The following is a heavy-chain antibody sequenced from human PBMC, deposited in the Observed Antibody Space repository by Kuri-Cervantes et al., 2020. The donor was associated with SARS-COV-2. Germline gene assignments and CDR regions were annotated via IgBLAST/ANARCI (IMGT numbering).Heavy chain of an antibody. J-gene: IGHJ4*02. V-gene: IGHV3-21*01. CDR3: ARGGYSSSSGHYFDY. D-gene: IGHD6-6*01. CDR2: ISSSSSYI. Sequence: GGSLRLSCAASGFSFSSYNMNWVRQAPGKGLEWVSSISSSSSYIYYADSVKGRFTISRDNAKNSLYLQMNSPRAEDTAVCYCARGGYSSSSGHYFDYWGQGTLVTVSS. CDR1: GFSFSSYN.